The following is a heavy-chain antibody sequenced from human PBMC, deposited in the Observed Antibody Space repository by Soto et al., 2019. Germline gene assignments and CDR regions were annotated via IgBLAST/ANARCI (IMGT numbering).Heavy chain of an antibody. CDR3: ARSEQYDYDSIGYYPSGYYYYGMDV. CDR2: LNVGNGNI. J-gene: IGHJ6*02. V-gene: IGHV1-3*01. CDR1: GYTFANYA. Sequence: ASVKVSCKASGYTFANYAMHWVRPAPGQRLEWMGGLNVGNGNIKYSQKFKGRVTITRDTYATTAYMELSSLRSEDTAVYYCARSEQYDYDSIGYYPSGYYYYGMDVWG. D-gene: IGHD3-22*01.